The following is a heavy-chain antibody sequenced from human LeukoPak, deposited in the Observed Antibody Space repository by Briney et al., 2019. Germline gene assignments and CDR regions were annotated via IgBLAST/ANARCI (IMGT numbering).Heavy chain of an antibody. CDR3: ARDYDWAFDF. Sequence: GGSLRLSCAASGFPFSSHVLSWVRQAPGKGLEWIAYINHNGEAIYYPDFVRGRFIISRDNAKNSLFLQMNDLRDEDTAVYYCARDYDWAFDFWGQGTRVTVSS. CDR1: GFPFSSHV. J-gene: IGHJ4*02. D-gene: IGHD3-9*01. V-gene: IGHV3-48*02. CDR2: INHNGEAI.